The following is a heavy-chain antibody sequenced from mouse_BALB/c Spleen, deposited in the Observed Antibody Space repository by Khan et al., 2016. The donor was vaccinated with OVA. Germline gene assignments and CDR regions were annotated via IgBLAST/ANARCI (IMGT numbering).Heavy chain of an antibody. CDR2: INSDGYYT. V-gene: IGHV5-6*01. CDR1: GFTFSAYG. CDR3: ASHLTGSFAY. D-gene: IGHD4-1*01. Sequence: DVHLVESGGDLVKPGGSLRLSCAASGFTFSAYGMSWVRQTPDKRLEWVATINSDGYYTYYPDTVKGRFTICRNNDEHTLYLQMCSLKSEYTAIYYCASHLTGSFAYWGQGTLVTVSA. J-gene: IGHJ3*01.